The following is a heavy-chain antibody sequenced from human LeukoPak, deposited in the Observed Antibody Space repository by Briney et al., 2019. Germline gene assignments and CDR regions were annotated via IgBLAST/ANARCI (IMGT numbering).Heavy chain of an antibody. D-gene: IGHD7-27*01. CDR2: IYYSGRT. CDR1: GGSISSSSYY. Sequence: SETLSLTCTVSGGSISSSSYYWGWIRQPPGKGLEWFGSIYYSGRTYNNPSLKSRVTISVDTSKNQFSLKLSSVTAADTAVYYCARHFSPPGALYWYFDLWGRGTLVTVSS. J-gene: IGHJ2*01. V-gene: IGHV4-39*01. CDR3: ARHFSPPGALYWYFDL.